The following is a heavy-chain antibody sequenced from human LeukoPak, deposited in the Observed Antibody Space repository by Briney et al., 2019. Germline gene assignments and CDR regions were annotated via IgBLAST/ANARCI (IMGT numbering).Heavy chain of an antibody. CDR1: GCTFSSYA. CDR2: ISGSGGST. CDR3: AKITMIVVVNLTFDY. Sequence: PGGSLRLSCAASGCTFSSYAMSWVRQAPGKGLEWVSAISGSGGSTYYADSVKGRFTISRHNSKNTLYLQMNSLRAEDTAVYYCAKITMIVVVNLTFDYWGQGTLVTVSS. V-gene: IGHV3-23*01. D-gene: IGHD3-22*01. J-gene: IGHJ4*02.